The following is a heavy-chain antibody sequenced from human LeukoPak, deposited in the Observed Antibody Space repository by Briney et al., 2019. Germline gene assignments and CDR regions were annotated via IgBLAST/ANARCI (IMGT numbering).Heavy chain of an antibody. CDR1: GFAFSIYS. V-gene: IGHV3-48*02. J-gene: IGHJ4*02. CDR3: AREPRAMITGYLDH. Sequence: GGSLRLSCAASGFAFSIYSMNWVRQAPGKGLEWVSYISSSSDTIYYADSVKGRFTISRDNAKNSLYLQMNSLRDEDTAVYYCAREPRAMITGYLDHWGQGTLVTVPS. D-gene: IGHD3-16*01. CDR2: ISSSSDTI.